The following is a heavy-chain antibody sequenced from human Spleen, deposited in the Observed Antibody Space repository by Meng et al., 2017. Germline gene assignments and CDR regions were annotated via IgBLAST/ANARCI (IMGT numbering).Heavy chain of an antibody. V-gene: IGHV1-2*02. CDR1: GYTFTGYY. CDR2: INPNSGGT. J-gene: IGHJ5*02. Sequence: ASVKVSCKASGYTFTGYYMHWVRQAPGQGLEWMGWINPNSGGTNYAQKFQGRVTMTRDTSISTAYMELSRLRSDDTAVYYCASTVLPLIHNCSGGSCYENWFDPWGQGTLVTVSS. CDR3: ASTVLPLIHNCSGGSCYENWFDP. D-gene: IGHD2-15*01.